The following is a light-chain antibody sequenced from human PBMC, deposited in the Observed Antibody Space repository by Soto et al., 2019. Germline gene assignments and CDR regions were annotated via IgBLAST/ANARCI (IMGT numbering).Light chain of an antibody. CDR2: KDT. CDR3: QSADSNRTVV. Sequence: SYELTQPPSLSVSPGQTARITCSGDALPRQYAYWYQQKPGQAPVLVIYKDTERPSGIPERFSGSSSGTTVTLTISGVQAEDEADYYCQSADSNRTVVFGGGTKVTVL. J-gene: IGLJ3*02. CDR1: ALPRQY. V-gene: IGLV3-25*03.